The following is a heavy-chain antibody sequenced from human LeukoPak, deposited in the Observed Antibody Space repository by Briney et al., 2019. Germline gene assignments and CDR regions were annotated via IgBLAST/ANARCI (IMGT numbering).Heavy chain of an antibody. Sequence: GESLKISCKGSGYTFTSYWIGWVRQMSGKGLEWMGIIHPGDSDTRFSPSFQGQVTISADKSISTAYLQWSSLKASDTAMYYCARQGKDGYRVVDYWGQGTLVTVSS. V-gene: IGHV5-51*01. D-gene: IGHD5-24*01. CDR1: GYTFTSYW. CDR3: ARQGKDGYRVVDY. J-gene: IGHJ4*02. CDR2: IHPGDSDT.